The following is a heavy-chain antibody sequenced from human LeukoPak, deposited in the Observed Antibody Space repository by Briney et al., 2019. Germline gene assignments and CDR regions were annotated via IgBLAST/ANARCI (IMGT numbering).Heavy chain of an antibody. V-gene: IGHV1-2*02. J-gene: IGHJ4*02. CDR2: INPNNGGT. CDR1: GYTFTGYY. CDR3: ARVIEGLWFYY. D-gene: IGHD3-10*01. Sequence: ASVKVSCKASGYTFTGYYMHWGRQAPGQGLEWMGWINPNNGGTNYAQNLQGRVTMTRDTSISTDYMELSRLRFADTAVYFCARVIEGLWFYYWGQGTLVTVSS.